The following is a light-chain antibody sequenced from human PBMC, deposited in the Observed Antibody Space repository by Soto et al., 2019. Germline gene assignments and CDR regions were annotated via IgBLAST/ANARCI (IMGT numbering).Light chain of an antibody. CDR2: EVS. J-gene: IGLJ1*01. V-gene: IGLV2-14*01. CDR1: SSDVGDYKY. CDR3: SSYTTSNTLV. Sequence: QLVLTQPASVSGSPGQSITISCTGTSSDVGDYKYVSWYQKHPGKAPKALIYEVSNRPSGVSNRFSGSKSGNTASLTISGLQAEDEAEYSCSSYTTSNTLVFGPGTKLTVL.